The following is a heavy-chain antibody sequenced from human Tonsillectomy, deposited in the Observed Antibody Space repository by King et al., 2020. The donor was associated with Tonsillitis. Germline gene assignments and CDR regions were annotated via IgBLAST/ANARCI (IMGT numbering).Heavy chain of an antibody. Sequence: VQLVESGGGLVQPGRSLRLSCTPSGFTFGEYAMSWVRQAPGKGLEWVGFIRSKAYGEATQYAASVKGRFTISRDDSKSIAYLQMNTLKTEDRAVYYCSRIMAYGTGTYFNANFFDFWRQGAMVTVSS. CDR1: GFTFGEYA. V-gene: IGHV3-49*04. D-gene: IGHD3-10*01. CDR3: SRIMAYGTGTYFNANFFDF. J-gene: IGHJ4*02. CDR2: IRSKAYGEAT.